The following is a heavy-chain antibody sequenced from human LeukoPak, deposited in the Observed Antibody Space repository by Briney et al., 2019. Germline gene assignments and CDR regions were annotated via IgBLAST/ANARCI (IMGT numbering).Heavy chain of an antibody. J-gene: IGHJ4*02. Sequence: GGSLRLSCAASGFSFGSYILSWVRRAPGKGLEWIGYIRSSSSTIYYADSVNGRFIISRDKAKILLYLHINRLRDEDTSVYDCAVYGGVSNFFDLWGQGTLVTVSS. V-gene: IGHV3-48*02. D-gene: IGHD2-8*02. CDR3: AVYGGVSNFFDL. CDR1: GFSFGSYI. CDR2: IRSSSSTI.